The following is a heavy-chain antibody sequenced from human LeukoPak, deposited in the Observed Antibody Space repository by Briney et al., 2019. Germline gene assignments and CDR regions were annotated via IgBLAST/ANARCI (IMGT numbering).Heavy chain of an antibody. J-gene: IGHJ3*02. V-gene: IGHV4-59*01. D-gene: IGHD3-10*01. CDR1: GASISNYD. CDR2: IYYSGST. CDR3: ARDRGYLDGFDI. Sequence: SQTRSLTCTVSGASISNYDWSWLRQPRGEGRTWIGYIYYSGSTNYNPSLNSRVTMSLDTSKNQFSLKLSSVTAADTAVYYCARDRGYLDGFDIWGQGTMVTVSS.